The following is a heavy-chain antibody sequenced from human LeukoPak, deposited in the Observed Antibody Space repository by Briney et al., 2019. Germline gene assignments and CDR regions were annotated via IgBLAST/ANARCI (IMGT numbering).Heavy chain of an antibody. J-gene: IGHJ3*02. CDR1: GGSISRGDYY. CDR3: ARVVGDWLAFDI. Sequence: SETLSLTCSVSGGSISRGDYYWSWIRQPPGKGLEWIGYIYYSGNTYYNPSLKSRLTISVHTSKNQFSLKLSSVTAADTGVYYCARVVGDWLAFDIWGQGTMVIVSS. D-gene: IGHD2-21*02. CDR2: IYYSGNT. V-gene: IGHV4-30-4*02.